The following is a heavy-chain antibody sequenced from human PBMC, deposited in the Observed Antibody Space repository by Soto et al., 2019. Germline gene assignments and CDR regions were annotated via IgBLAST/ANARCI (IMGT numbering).Heavy chain of an antibody. V-gene: IGHV1-24*01. CDR3: ARDSAKVGGSYGY. CDR2: SDPDDHET. CDR1: GHTLTELS. J-gene: IGHJ4*02. Sequence: ASVKVSWKVSGHTLTELSMHWVRQAPGKGLEWMGGSDPDDHETVYAQKFQGRVTMTADESTSTAYMELSSLRSEDTAVYYCARDSAKVGGSYGYWGQGTLVTVSS. D-gene: IGHD1-26*01.